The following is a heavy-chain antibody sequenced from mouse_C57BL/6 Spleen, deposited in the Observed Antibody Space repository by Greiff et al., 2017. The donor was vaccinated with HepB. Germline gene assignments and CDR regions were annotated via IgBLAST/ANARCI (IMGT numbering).Heavy chain of an antibody. CDR1: GFSFNTYA. CDR3: VRQGPYGTHYFDY. D-gene: IGHD1-1*01. Sequence: EVKVEESGGGLVQPKGSLKLSCAASGFSFNTYAMNWVRQAPGKGLEWVARIRSKSNNYATYYADSVKDRFTISRDDSESMLYLQMNNLKTEDTAMYYCVRQGPYGTHYFDYWGQGTTLTVSS. CDR2: IRSKSNNYAT. J-gene: IGHJ2*01. V-gene: IGHV10-1*01.